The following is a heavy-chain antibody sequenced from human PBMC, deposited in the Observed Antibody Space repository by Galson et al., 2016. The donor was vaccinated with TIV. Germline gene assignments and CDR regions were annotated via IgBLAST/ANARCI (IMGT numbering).Heavy chain of an antibody. CDR2: LNSDGSGA. J-gene: IGHJ4*02. CDR1: GFTFGNYW. Sequence: SLRLSCAASGFTFGNYWMHWVRQVPGKEPVWISRLNSDGSGAGYAASVRGRFAISRDNAKNTVYLQMNSLRGDDTAVYYCVRGSTGVRPGALGVLGFWGQGTLVTVSS. CDR3: VRGSTGVRPGALGVLGF. V-gene: IGHV3-74*01. D-gene: IGHD3-16*01.